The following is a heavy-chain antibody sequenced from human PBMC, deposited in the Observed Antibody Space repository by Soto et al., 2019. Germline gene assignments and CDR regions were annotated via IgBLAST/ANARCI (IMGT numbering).Heavy chain of an antibody. J-gene: IGHJ6*02. Sequence: PSETLSLTCTVSGGSISSYYWSWIRQPPGKGLEWIGYIYYSGSTNYNPSLKSRVTISVDTSKNQFSLKLSSMTAADTAVYYCARDSGSFGSGYSMDVWGQGTTVTVSS. CDR3: ARDSGSFGSGYSMDV. V-gene: IGHV4-59*01. CDR2: IYYSGST. CDR1: GGSISSYY. D-gene: IGHD3-22*01.